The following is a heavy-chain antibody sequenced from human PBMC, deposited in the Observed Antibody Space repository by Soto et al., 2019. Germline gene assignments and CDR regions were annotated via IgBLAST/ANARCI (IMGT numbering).Heavy chain of an antibody. J-gene: IGHJ3*02. CDR2: ISYDGSNK. Sequence: GGSLRLSCAASGFTFSSYGMHWVRQAPGKGLEWVAVISYDGSNKYYADSVKGRFTISRDNSKNTLYLQMNSLRAEDTAVYYCAREGASATGAFDIWGQGTMVTVSS. V-gene: IGHV3-30*03. CDR3: AREGASATGAFDI. D-gene: IGHD3-10*01. CDR1: GFTFSSYG.